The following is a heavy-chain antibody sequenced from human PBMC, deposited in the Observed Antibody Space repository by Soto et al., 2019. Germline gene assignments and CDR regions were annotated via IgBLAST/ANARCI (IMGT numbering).Heavy chain of an antibody. V-gene: IGHV4-59*01. Sequence: QVQLQESGPGLVKPSETLSLTCTVSGGSISSYYWSWIRQPPGKGLEWIGFIFYSGSTSYNPSLKSRVTISRDTSEYQFSLKLNSVTAADTAVYYCASMIGDPVLSFDTWGQGPLVAVSS. CDR2: IFYSGST. J-gene: IGHJ5*02. D-gene: IGHD3-10*02. CDR3: ASMIGDPVLSFDT. CDR1: GGSISSYY.